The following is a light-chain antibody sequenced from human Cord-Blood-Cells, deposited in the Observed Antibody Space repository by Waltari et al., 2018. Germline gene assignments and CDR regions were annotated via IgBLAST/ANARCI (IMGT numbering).Light chain of an antibody. V-gene: IGKV3-11*01. CDR2: DAS. CDR3: QQRSNWPPVT. J-gene: IGKJ5*01. Sequence: EIVLTQSSATLSLSTGERATLSCRASQGVSSYLAWYQQKPGQAPRLRFYDASNRATGIPARFSGSGFGTDFTLTISSLEPEDFAVYYCQQRSNWPPVTFGQGTRLEIK. CDR1: QGVSSY.